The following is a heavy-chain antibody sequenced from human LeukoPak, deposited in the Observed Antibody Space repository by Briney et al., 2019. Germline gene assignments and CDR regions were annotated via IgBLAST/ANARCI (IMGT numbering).Heavy chain of an antibody. CDR1: GGSISSGGYY. Sequence: PSQTLSLTCTVSGGSISSGGYYWSWIRQPPGKGLEWIGSIYYSGSTYYNPSLKSRATISVDTSKNQFSLKLSSVTAADTAVYYCARLSYLTRLRWSNFDYWGQGTLVTVSS. V-gene: IGHV4-39*01. CDR3: ARLSYLTRLRWSNFDY. D-gene: IGHD4-23*01. J-gene: IGHJ4*02. CDR2: IYYSGST.